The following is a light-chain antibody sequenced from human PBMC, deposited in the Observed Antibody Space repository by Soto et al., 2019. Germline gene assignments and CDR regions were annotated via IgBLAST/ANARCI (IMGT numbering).Light chain of an antibody. V-gene: IGKV2-28*01. CDR1: QSLLHSNGYNY. Sequence: IVMSQSPLSLPVTPGEPASISCRSSQSLLHSNGYNYLDWYLQKPGQSPQLLIYLGSNRASGVPDRFSRSGSGTDLTLKISRVEAEDVGVYYCMQALQTPWTFGQGTKVEIK. CDR3: MQALQTPWT. CDR2: LGS. J-gene: IGKJ1*01.